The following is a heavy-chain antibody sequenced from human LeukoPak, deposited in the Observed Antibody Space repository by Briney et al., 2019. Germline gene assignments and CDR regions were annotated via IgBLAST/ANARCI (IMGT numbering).Heavy chain of an antibody. CDR3: ARQLEQWLVLDAFDI. CDR2: IYPGDSDT. V-gene: IGHV5-51*01. J-gene: IGHJ3*02. D-gene: IGHD6-19*01. Sequence: GESLKISCKASGYSFTSHWIGWVRQMPGKGLEWMGIIYPGDSDTRYSPSFQGQVTISADKSISTAYLQWSSLKASDTAMYYCARQLEQWLVLDAFDIWGQGTMVTVSS. CDR1: GYSFTSHW.